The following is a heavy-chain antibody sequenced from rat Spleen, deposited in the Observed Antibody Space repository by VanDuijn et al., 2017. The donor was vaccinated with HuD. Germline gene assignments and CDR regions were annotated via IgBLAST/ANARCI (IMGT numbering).Heavy chain of an antibody. Sequence: EVQLVESGGGLVQPGRSLKLSCVASGFTFNNYGMTWIRQAPEKGLEWVTYINSDGRGTYYRDSVKGRFTISRDNAKNTLYLQMDSLRSEDTATYYCTTGTFWGQGVMVTVSS. V-gene: IGHV5-31*01. J-gene: IGHJ2*01. CDR2: INSDGRGT. CDR1: GFTFNNYG. CDR3: TTGTF.